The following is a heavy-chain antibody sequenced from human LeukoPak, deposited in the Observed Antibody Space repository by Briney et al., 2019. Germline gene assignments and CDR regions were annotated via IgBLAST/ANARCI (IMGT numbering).Heavy chain of an antibody. V-gene: IGHV4-59*01. D-gene: IGHD3-16*01. CDR1: GGSISSYY. Sequence: SETLSLTCTVSGGSISSYYWSWIRQPPGKGLEWIGYIYYSGSTNYNPSLKSRVTISVDTSKNQFSLKLSSVTAADTAVYYCARGSTPWGVAYWGQGTLVTVSS. J-gene: IGHJ4*02. CDR3: ARGSTPWGVAY. CDR2: IYYSGST.